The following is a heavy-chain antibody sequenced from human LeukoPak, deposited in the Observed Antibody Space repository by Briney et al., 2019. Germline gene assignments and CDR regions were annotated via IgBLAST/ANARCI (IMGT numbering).Heavy chain of an antibody. J-gene: IGHJ4*02. Sequence: SETLSLTCAVYGGSFSGYYWSWIRQPPGKGLEWIGEINHSGSTNYNPSLKSRVTISVDTSKNQFSLKLSSVTAADTAVYYCARGRYYYGSGTFDYGGQGTLVTVSS. CDR3: ARGRYYYGSGTFDY. D-gene: IGHD3-10*01. V-gene: IGHV4-34*01. CDR2: INHSGST. CDR1: GGSFSGYY.